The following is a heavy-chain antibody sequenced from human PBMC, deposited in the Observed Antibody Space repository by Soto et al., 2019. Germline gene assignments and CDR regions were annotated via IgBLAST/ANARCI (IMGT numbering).Heavy chain of an antibody. J-gene: IGHJ4*02. CDR3: AHRILRTVFGLVTTTAIYFDF. CDR1: GFSLTTSGVG. Sequence: QITLNESGPTVVKPAETLTLTCTFSGFSLTTSGVGVGWIRQSPGKAPEWLALIYWDDDKRYSASLKSRLTITKDTSKTRVVLTMASVDPADTATYYCAHRILRTVFGLVTTTAIYFDFWGQGTPVVVSS. CDR2: IYWDDDK. V-gene: IGHV2-5*02. D-gene: IGHD3-3*01.